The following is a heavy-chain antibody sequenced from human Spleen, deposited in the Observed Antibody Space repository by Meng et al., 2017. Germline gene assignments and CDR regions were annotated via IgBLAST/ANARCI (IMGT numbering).Heavy chain of an antibody. D-gene: IGHD7-27*01. Sequence: QVQLVESGGGLVTPGGSLRLSCAASGFTFSDYYMTWIRQAPGKGLEWVSYISSSGTTKYSADSVKGRFTISRDNAKNSLYLQMNSLRAEDTAVYYCARGQTGDDAFDIWGQGTMVTVSS. CDR3: ARGQTGDDAFDI. V-gene: IGHV3-11*01. CDR1: GFTFSDYY. CDR2: ISSSGTTK. J-gene: IGHJ3*02.